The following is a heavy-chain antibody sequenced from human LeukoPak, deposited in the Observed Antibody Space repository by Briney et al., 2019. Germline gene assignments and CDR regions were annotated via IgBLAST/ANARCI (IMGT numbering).Heavy chain of an antibody. CDR3: ARRGGSSSRRSPIDY. J-gene: IGHJ4*02. CDR1: GFTFSDYW. V-gene: IGHV3-7*01. Sequence: GGSLRLSCTASGFTFSDYWMTWVRQAPGKGPEWVANIKQDGSQRYYVDSVRGRYTISRDNAKNSLFLQMNGLRAEDTAVYYCARRGGSSSRRSPIDYWGQGTLVTVSS. CDR2: IKQDGSQR. D-gene: IGHD6-6*01.